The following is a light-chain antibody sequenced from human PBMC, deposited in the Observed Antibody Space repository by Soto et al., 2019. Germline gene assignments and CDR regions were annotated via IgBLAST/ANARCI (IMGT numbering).Light chain of an antibody. CDR3: QHYNSYSEA. Sequence: DVRMTQSPSTLSGSVGDRVSITCRASQTISSWLAWYQQKPGKAPKLLIYKASTLKSGVPSRFSGSGSGTEFTLTISSLQPDDFAPYYCQHYNSYSEAFGQGTKVDI. CDR2: KAS. CDR1: QTISSW. J-gene: IGKJ1*01. V-gene: IGKV1-5*03.